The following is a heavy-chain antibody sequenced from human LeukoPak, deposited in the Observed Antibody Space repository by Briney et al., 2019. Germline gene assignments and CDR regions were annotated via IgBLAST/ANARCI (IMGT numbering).Heavy chain of an antibody. CDR3: ARVLVYSSGWYLSYFDY. V-gene: IGHV1-18*01. D-gene: IGHD6-19*01. J-gene: IGHJ4*02. Sequence: WASVKVSCKASGYTFTSYGISWVRQAPGQGLEWMGWISAYNGNTSYAQKLQGRVTMTTDTSTSTAYMELRSLRSDDTAVYYCARVLVYSSGWYLSYFDYWGQGTLVTVSS. CDR2: ISAYNGNT. CDR1: GYTFTSYG.